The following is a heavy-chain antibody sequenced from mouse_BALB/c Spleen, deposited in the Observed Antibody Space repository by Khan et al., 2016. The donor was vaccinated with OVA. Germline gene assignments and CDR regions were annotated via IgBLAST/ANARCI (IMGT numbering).Heavy chain of an antibody. CDR2: PPPNRRRT. Sequence: SLPLSSSASFSPSRPSFLSPPRPPLPPTTDLAAPPPPNRRRTYHPASVTGRFTISRDNAKNTLYLQMSSLKSEDTAMYYCARMARTINGGQGTTLTVSS. J-gene: IGHJ2*01. V-gene: IGHV5-6-3*01. CDR1: FSPSRPSF. CDR3: ARMARTIN.